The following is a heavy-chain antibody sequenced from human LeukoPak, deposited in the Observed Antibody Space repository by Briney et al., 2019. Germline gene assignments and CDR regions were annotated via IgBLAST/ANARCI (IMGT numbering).Heavy chain of an antibody. Sequence: SETLSLTCAVYGGSFSGYYWSWIRQPPGKGLEWIGEINHSGSTNYNPSLKSRVTISVDTSKNQFSLKLSSVTAADTAVYYCARGARIQLWFGEAGGGRGSYGMDVWGQGTTVTVPS. CDR1: GGSFSGYY. CDR3: ARGARIQLWFGEAGGGRGSYGMDV. V-gene: IGHV4-34*01. D-gene: IGHD5-18*01. J-gene: IGHJ6*02. CDR2: INHSGST.